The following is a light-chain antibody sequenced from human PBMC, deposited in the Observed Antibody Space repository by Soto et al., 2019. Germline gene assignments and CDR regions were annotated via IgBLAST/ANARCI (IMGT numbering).Light chain of an antibody. CDR2: KAS. CDR1: QSIW. Sequence: DIQMTQSPSTLSASVGDRVTITCRASQSIWLAWYQQKPGKAPKLLIYKASSLESGVPSRFSGSGSGTEFTLTISSLQPDDFATYYCQQYNSYPWTFGQGTKVEIK. CDR3: QQYNSYPWT. J-gene: IGKJ1*01. V-gene: IGKV1-5*03.